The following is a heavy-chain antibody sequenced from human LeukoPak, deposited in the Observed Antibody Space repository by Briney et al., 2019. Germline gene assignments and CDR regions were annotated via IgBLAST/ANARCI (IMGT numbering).Heavy chain of an antibody. J-gene: IGHJ4*02. V-gene: IGHV2-70*11. CDR2: IDWDDEK. CDR3: ARLRVGSNLDF. Sequence: RASGPTLVNPTPTLTLTCTFSGFALSTSGMCVSWIRQPPGKALEWIARIDWDDEKYYNTYLKTRLTIPNDTSKNQLVLTMTNMDPVDTATYYCARLRVGSNLDFWGQGILVTVSS. CDR1: GFALSTSGMC. D-gene: IGHD6-13*01.